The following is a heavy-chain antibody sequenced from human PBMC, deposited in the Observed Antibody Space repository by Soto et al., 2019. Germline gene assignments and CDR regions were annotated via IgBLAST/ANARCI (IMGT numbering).Heavy chain of an antibody. V-gene: IGHV4-59*01. CDR3: ARRYGYAFDI. CDR2: IYYSGST. Sequence: SETLSLTCTVSGDSISAYSWSWVRQPPGKGLEWIGSIYYSGSTNYNPSLKSRVTISVDTSKNQFSLKLSSVTAADTAVYYCARRYGYAFDIWGQGTMVTVSS. D-gene: IGHD4-17*01. CDR1: GDSISAYS. J-gene: IGHJ3*02.